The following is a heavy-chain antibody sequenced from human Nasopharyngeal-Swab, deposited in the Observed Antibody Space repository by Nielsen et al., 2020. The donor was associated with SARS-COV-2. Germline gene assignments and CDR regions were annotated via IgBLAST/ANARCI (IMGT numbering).Heavy chain of an antibody. D-gene: IGHD3-10*01. J-gene: IGHJ6*02. Sequence: ASVKVSCKASGYTFTGYYMHWVRQAPGQGLEWMGWINPNSGGTNYAQKFQGRVTMTRDTSISTAYMELSRLRSDDTAVYYCARVRATMVQGVMRHYYGMDVWGQGTTVTVSS. CDR3: ARVRATMVQGVMRHYYGMDV. CDR2: INPNSGGT. CDR1: GYTFTGYY. V-gene: IGHV1-2*02.